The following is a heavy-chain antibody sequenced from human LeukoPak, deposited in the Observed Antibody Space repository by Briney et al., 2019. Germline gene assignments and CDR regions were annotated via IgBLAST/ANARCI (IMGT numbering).Heavy chain of an antibody. CDR2: INPNSGGT. V-gene: IGHV1-2*02. Sequence: EASVKVSCKASGYTFTGYYMHWVRQAPGQGLEWMGWINPNSGGTNYAQKFQGRVTMTRDTSISTAYTELSRLRSDDTAVYYCARDPSSHYDILTGSQRPLYYFDYWGQGTLVTVSS. CDR3: ARDPSSHYDILTGSQRPLYYFDY. J-gene: IGHJ4*02. CDR1: GYTFTGYY. D-gene: IGHD3-9*01.